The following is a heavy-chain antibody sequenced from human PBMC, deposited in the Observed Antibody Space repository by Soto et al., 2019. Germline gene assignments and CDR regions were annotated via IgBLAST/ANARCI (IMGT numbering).Heavy chain of an antibody. J-gene: IGHJ4*01. D-gene: IGHD2-2*01. V-gene: IGHV5-51*01. CDR3: ARLPPDCNKTSCYYADH. CDR2: MYPGDSDT. Sequence: PGEALKISCRGSGYDFNTNWFGWVRQLPGKGLEWVRIMYPGDSDTRYTPSLQGHVTLSADVTVSTAFLQWRSLKTSDTGMCFCARLPPDCNKTSCYYADHWGHGTQVTVSS. CDR1: GYDFNTNW.